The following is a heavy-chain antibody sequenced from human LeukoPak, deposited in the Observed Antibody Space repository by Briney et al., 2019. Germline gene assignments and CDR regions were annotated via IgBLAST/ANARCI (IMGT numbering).Heavy chain of an antibody. CDR2: IYSGGNT. V-gene: IGHV3-53*01. J-gene: IGHJ5*02. D-gene: IGHD1-26*01. Sequence: GVSLRLSCSASGLTVSTIYLTWVRQAPGKGLEWASVIYSGGNTYYADSVKGRFTVSRDNSKNTLYLQMNSLRADDTAVYYCTRGPVGGFDAWGQGTLVTVS. CDR3: TRGPVGGFDA. CDR1: GLTVSTIY.